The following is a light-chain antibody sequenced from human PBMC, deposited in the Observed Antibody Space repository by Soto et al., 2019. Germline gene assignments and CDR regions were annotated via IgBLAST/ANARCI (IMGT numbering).Light chain of an antibody. V-gene: IGKV1-9*01. CDR2: GAS. CDR3: QHFNSYSDA. J-gene: IGKJ1*01. CDR1: QDMNTY. Sequence: IPVSISAFFLSASVAVRVTITCRASQDMNTYIAWYQHTPGKAPKLLIYGASTLQSGVPARFSGSESGAVFTLRISSLQPEDFATYYCQHFNSYSDAFGEGTKVDIK.